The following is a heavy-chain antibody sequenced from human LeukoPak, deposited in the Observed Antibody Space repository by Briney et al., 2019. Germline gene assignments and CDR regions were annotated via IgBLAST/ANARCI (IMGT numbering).Heavy chain of an antibody. V-gene: IGHV3-66*01. CDR1: GFTVSSNF. D-gene: IGHD3-10*01. J-gene: IGHJ4*02. CDR2: IFGGGTI. CDR3: ARGGIPAVLYYFDY. Sequence: GGSLRLSCAASGFTVSSNFMTWVRQAPGKGLGWVSVIFGGGTIYYADSVKGRFTISRDNSKNTLYLQMNSLSAEDTAVYYCARGGIPAVLYYFDYWGQGTLVTVSS.